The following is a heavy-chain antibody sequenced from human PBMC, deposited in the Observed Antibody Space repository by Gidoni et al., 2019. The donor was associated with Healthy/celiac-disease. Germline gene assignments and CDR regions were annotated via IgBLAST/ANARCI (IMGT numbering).Heavy chain of an antibody. CDR1: GFTFSSYG. CDR2: IWYDGSNK. D-gene: IGHD2-2*01. CDR3: ARDDIVVVPAAIPDY. J-gene: IGHJ4*02. Sequence: QVQLVESGGGVVQPGRSLRLSCAASGFTFSSYGMPWVRQAPGKGLEWVAVIWYDGSNKYYADSVKGRFTISRDNSKNTLYLQMNSLRAEDTAVYYCARDDIVVVPAAIPDYWGQGTLVTVSS. V-gene: IGHV3-33*01.